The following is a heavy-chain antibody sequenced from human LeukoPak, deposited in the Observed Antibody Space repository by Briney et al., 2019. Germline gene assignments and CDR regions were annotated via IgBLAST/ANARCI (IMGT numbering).Heavy chain of an antibody. Sequence: SETLSLTCTVSGGSISSYYWTWIRQPPGKGLECIGYIYYSGSTKYNPSLKSRVTISLDTSKNQFSLKLSSVTAADTAVYYCARHSILTTTDALDIWGQGTMVTVSS. CDR3: ARHSILTTTDALDI. CDR1: GGSISSYY. V-gene: IGHV4-59*08. J-gene: IGHJ3*02. CDR2: IYYSGST. D-gene: IGHD5-12*01.